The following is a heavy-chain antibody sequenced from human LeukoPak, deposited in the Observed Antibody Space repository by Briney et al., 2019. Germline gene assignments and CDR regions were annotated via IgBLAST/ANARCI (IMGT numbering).Heavy chain of an antibody. CDR1: GGSISSYY. Sequence: SETLSLTCTVSGGSISSYYWSWIRQPPGKGLEWIGYIYYSGSTNYNPSLKSRVTISVDTSKNQFSLKLSSVTAADTAVYYCARHKTCSYGLGGYGMDVWGQGTTVTVSS. J-gene: IGHJ6*02. D-gene: IGHD5-18*01. CDR3: ARHKTCSYGLGGYGMDV. CDR2: IYYSGST. V-gene: IGHV4-59*08.